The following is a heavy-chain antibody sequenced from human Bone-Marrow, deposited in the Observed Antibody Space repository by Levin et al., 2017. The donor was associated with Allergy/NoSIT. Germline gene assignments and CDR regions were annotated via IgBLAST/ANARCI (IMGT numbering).Heavy chain of an antibody. J-gene: IGHJ6*02. D-gene: IGHD2-2*01. CDR1: GFTFTNYG. CDR2: LSYDGRNK. Sequence: GESLKISCAASGFTFTNYGMHWVRQAPGKGLEWVAYLSYDGRNKYYAESVKGRFTISRDNVKDRLFLQMDSLRTDDTAVYFCAKDPCSSATCYGSYYYFDGMDAWGRGTTVTVSS. V-gene: IGHV3-30*02. CDR3: AKDPCSSATCYGSYYYFDGMDA.